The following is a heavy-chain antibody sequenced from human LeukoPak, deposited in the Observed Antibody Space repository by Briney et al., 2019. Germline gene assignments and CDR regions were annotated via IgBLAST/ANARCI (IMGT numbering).Heavy chain of an antibody. CDR2: IYYSGST. Sequence: SETLSLTCTVSGGSISSSSYYWGWIRQPPGKGLEWIGSIYYSGSTYYNPSLKSRVTISVDTSKNQFSLKLSSVTAADTAVYYCARIRYSYGFLGAFDIWGQGTMVTVSS. CDR1: GGSISSSSYY. D-gene: IGHD5-18*01. CDR3: ARIRYSYGFLGAFDI. J-gene: IGHJ3*02. V-gene: IGHV4-39*07.